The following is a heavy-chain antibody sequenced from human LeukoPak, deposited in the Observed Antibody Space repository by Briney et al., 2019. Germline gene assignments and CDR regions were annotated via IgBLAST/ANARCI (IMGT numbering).Heavy chain of an antibody. D-gene: IGHD1-20*01. CDR2: INWNGGST. J-gene: IGHJ4*02. V-gene: IGHV3-20*04. CDR3: ARVRMTGTTLSEY. Sequence: GGSLRLSCAVSGFTFDDYAMHWVRQAPGKGLEWVSGINWNGGSTGYADSVKGRFTISRDNAKNSLYLQMNSLRAEDTALYYCARVRMTGTTLSEYWGQGTLVTVSS. CDR1: GFTFDDYA.